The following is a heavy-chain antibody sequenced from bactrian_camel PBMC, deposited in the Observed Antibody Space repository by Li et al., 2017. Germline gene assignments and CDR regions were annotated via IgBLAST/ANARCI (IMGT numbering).Heavy chain of an antibody. CDR1: GYIFSGCG. CDR2: MSSITGDITT. J-gene: IGHJ4*01. V-gene: IGHV3S54*01. Sequence: QVQLVESGGGSVQAGGSLKLSCAASGYIFSGCGMGWYRQAPGKERELVSFMSSITGDITTRYADSVKGRFTISQDNAKTTLYLQMNSLKTEDTAMYYCAADKMGGVCIGGGMDRLEEKYWGQGTQVTVS. CDR3: AADKMGGVCIGGGMDRLEEKY. D-gene: IGHD3*01.